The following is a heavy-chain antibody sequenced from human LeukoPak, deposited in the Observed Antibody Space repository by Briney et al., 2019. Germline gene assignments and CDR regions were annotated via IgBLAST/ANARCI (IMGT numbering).Heavy chain of an antibody. CDR1: GYTFTSYD. CDR3: ARYSSGWYVSWFDP. D-gene: IGHD6-19*01. Sequence: ASVKVSCKASGYTFTSYDINWVRQATGQGLEWMGWINPNSGNTGYAQKFQGRVTMTRNTSISTAYMELSSLRSEDTAVYYYARYSSGWYVSWFDPWGQGTLVTVSS. J-gene: IGHJ5*02. CDR2: INPNSGNT. V-gene: IGHV1-8*01.